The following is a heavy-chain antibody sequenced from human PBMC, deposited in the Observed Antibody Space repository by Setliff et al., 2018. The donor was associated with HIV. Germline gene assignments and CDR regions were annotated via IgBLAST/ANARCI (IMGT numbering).Heavy chain of an antibody. CDR3: AKDTSAGFDAFDI. CDR1: GFTFDDYG. V-gene: IGHV3-9*03. CDR2: VNWNSGSI. Sequence: ALSLSCAASGFTFDDYGMSWVRQAPGKGLEWVSGVNWNSGSIGYADSVKGRFTISRDNAKNSLYLQMNSLRAEDMALYYCAKDTSAGFDAFDIWGQGTMVTVSS. J-gene: IGHJ3*02. D-gene: IGHD6-13*01.